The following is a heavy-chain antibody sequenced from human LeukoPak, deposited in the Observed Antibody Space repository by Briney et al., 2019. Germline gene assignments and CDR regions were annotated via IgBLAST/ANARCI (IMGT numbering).Heavy chain of an antibody. CDR1: GFTFSNCG. CDR3: AKEGLLWFGELLRPFDY. V-gene: IGHV3-23*01. CDR2: ISDSGAKA. D-gene: IGHD3-10*01. J-gene: IGHJ4*02. Sequence: GGSLRLSCAASGFTFSNCGMSWVRQAPGKGLEWVSSISDSGAKAYYADSVKGRCTVSRDNSKNTLDLQMNSLRAEDTAVYYCAKEGLLWFGELLRPFDYWGQGTLVTVSS.